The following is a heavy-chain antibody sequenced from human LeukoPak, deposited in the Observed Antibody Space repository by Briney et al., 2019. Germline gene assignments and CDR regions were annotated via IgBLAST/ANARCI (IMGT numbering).Heavy chain of an antibody. CDR3: ARDGHYYDRTGYYSSGYFDL. J-gene: IGHJ2*01. CDR2: IYYSGST. CDR1: GGSISSSTYY. Sequence: SETLSLTCTVSGGSISSSTYYWGWIRQPPGKGLEWIGSIYYSGSTYYNPSLKSRVTISVDTSKNQFSLKLRSVTAADTAVYYCARDGHYYDRTGYYSSGYFDLWGRGTLVTVSS. V-gene: IGHV4-39*07. D-gene: IGHD3-22*01.